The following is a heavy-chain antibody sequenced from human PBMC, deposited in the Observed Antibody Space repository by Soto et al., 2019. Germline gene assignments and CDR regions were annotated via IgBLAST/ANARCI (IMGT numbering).Heavy chain of an antibody. CDR3: ARDEDTIPFVPLDY. Sequence: GGSLRLSCAASGFTFSSYSMNWVRQAPGKGLEWVSYISSSSSTIYYADSVKGRFTISRDNAKNSLYLQMNSLRAEDTAVYYCARDEDTIPFVPLDYWGQGTLVTVSS. V-gene: IGHV3-48*01. J-gene: IGHJ4*02. CDR2: ISSSSSTI. CDR1: GFTFSSYS. D-gene: IGHD3-3*01.